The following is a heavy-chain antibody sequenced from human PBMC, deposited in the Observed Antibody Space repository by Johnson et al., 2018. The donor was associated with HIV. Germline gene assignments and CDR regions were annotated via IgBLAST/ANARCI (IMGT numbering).Heavy chain of an antibody. CDR1: GFPFSRYG. V-gene: IGHV3-30*02. D-gene: IGHD6-25*01. Sequence: QVQLVESGGGVVQPGGSLRLSCAASGFPFSRYGMHWVRQAPGKGLEWVAFIRYDGSNKYYADSVKGRFTISRDNSKNTLYLQMNSLRAEDTAVYYGARFGMGSSGDAFDIWGQGTMVTVSA. CDR2: IRYDGSNK. J-gene: IGHJ3*02. CDR3: ARFGMGSSGDAFDI.